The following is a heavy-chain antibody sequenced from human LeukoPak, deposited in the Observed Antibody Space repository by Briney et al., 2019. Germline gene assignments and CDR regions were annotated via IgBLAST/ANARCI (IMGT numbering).Heavy chain of an antibody. Sequence: SETLSLTCAVYGGSFSGYYWSWIRQPPGKGLEWIGEINHSGSTNYDPSLKSRVTISVDKSKNQFSLKVTSVTAADTAVYYCARGVVVVAANNWFDPWGHGTLVTVSS. CDR2: INHSGST. D-gene: IGHD2-15*01. J-gene: IGHJ5*02. CDR3: ARGVVVVAANNWFDP. CDR1: GGSFSGYY. V-gene: IGHV4-34*01.